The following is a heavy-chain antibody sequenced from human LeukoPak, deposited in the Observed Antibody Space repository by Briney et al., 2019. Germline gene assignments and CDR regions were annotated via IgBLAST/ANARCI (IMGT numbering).Heavy chain of an antibody. J-gene: IGHJ4*02. D-gene: IGHD2-15*01. CDR3: ARQAYGSETNFYPFDY. CDR2: ISVSGST. Sequence: SETLSLTCTISGGSISSSLFWSLIRQSPGKGLEWIGWISVSGSTTYNPSLKSRVTISLDTSRNQFSLRLSSVLVADTAVYHCARQAYGSETNFYPFDYWGPGTLVSVSS. CDR1: GGSISSSLF. V-gene: IGHV4-59*08.